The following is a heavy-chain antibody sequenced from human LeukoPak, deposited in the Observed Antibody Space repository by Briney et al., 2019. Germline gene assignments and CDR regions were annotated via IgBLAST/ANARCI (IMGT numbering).Heavy chain of an antibody. D-gene: IGHD3-10*01. CDR2: IKQDGSEK. CDR3: ARGVTMVRGAHDAFDI. V-gene: IGHV3-7*03. CDR1: GFTFSGYW. J-gene: IGHJ3*02. Sequence: PGGSLRLSCAASGFTFSGYWMSWVRQAPGKGLEWVANIKQDGSEKYYVDSVKGQFTISRDNAKNSLYLQMNSLRAEDTAVYYCARGVTMVRGAHDAFDIWGQGTMVTVSS.